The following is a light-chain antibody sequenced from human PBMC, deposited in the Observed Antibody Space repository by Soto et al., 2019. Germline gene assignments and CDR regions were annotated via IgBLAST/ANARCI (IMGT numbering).Light chain of an antibody. Sequence: QAVVTQPASVSGSPGQSITISCTGTSSDIGDYSFVSWYQQHPGKAPKLIIYESSKRPSGVSTRFSGSRSGNTASLTISGLQAEDEADYSCCAYAGSVTFVFGTGTKLTVL. CDR3: CAYAGSVTFV. V-gene: IGLV2-23*01. CDR2: ESS. CDR1: SSDIGDYSF. J-gene: IGLJ1*01.